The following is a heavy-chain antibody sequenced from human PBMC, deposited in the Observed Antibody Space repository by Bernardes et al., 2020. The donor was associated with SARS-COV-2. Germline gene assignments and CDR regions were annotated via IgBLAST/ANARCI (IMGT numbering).Heavy chain of an antibody. CDR2: IPGSGGST. Sequence: GGSLRLSCAASELTFSNYAMSWVRQAPGKGLECVSSIPGSGGSTNYADSVKGRFTISRDNSKNTLYLQMNNLRAEDTAVYYCAKSLYSGSPKGAFDVWGQGTMVIVSS. CDR3: AKSLYSGSPKGAFDV. J-gene: IGHJ3*01. CDR1: ELTFSNYA. D-gene: IGHD1-26*01. V-gene: IGHV3-23*01.